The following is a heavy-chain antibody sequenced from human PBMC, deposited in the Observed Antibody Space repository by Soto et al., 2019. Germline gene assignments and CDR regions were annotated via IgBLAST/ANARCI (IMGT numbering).Heavy chain of an antibody. CDR2: ISYDGSNK. CDR3: AKDQRAVPTPPRLDY. Sequence: QVQLVESGGGVVQPGRSLRLSCAASGFTFSSYGMHWVRQAPGKGLEWVAVISYDGSNKYYADSVKGRFTISRDNSKNTRYLQMNSLRAEDTAVYYCAKDQRAVPTPPRLDYWGQGTLVTVSS. D-gene: IGHD6-25*01. V-gene: IGHV3-30*18. J-gene: IGHJ4*02. CDR1: GFTFSSYG.